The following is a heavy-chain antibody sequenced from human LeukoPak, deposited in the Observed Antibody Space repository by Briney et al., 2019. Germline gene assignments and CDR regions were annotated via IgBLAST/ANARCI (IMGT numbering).Heavy chain of an antibody. CDR1: GYIFTSYG. J-gene: IGHJ3*02. CDR2: ITAYKGNT. Sequence: ASAKVSCTASGYIFTSYGISWVRQAPGQGLEWMGWITAYKGNTNYAQKLQGRVTMTTDTSTNTAYMELRSLRSDDTAVYYCARTTYYYDSSGYYYVVAFDIWGQGTVVTISS. D-gene: IGHD3-22*01. V-gene: IGHV1-18*01. CDR3: ARTTYYYDSSGYYYVVAFDI.